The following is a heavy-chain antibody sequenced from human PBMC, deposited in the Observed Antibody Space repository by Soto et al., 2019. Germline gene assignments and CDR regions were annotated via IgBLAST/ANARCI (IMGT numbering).Heavy chain of an antibody. D-gene: IGHD3-3*01. CDR3: AKGGRFPEARYYFLDV. CDR2: INDSGST. J-gene: IGHJ6*03. Sequence: SETLSLTCTVSGGSISGYYWTWIRQPPGKGLEWIGEINDSGSTNHKPSLKSRVTTSIDMSKNQFSLNLRSVTAADTGVYYCAKGGRFPEARYYFLDVWGNGTTVTVSS. V-gene: IGHV4-34*01. CDR1: GGSISGYY.